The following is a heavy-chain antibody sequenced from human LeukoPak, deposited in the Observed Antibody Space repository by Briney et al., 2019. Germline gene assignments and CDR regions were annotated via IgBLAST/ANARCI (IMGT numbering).Heavy chain of an antibody. CDR1: GGTFSSYA. J-gene: IGHJ4*02. CDR3: ARDYYDSSGYYWRDY. CDR2: IIPILGIA. Sequence: ASVKVSCKASGGTFSSYAISWVRQAPGQGLEWMGRIIPILGIANYAQKFQGRVTITADKSTSTAYMELSSLRSEDTAVYYCARDYYDSSGYYWRDYWGQGTLVTVSS. D-gene: IGHD3-22*01. V-gene: IGHV1-69*04.